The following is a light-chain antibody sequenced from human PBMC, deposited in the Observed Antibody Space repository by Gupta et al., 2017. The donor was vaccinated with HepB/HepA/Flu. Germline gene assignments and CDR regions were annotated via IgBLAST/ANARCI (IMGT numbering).Light chain of an antibody. CDR3: SSYTSSSTLKV. V-gene: IGLV2-14*03. J-gene: IGLJ3*02. Sequence: QSALTQPASVSGSPGQSITISCTGTSSDVGGYNYVSWYQQHPGKAPKLMIYDVSNRPSGVSNRFSGSKSGNTASLTISGLQAEDEADYDCSSYTSSSTLKVFGGGTKLTVL. CDR2: DVS. CDR1: SSDVGGYNY.